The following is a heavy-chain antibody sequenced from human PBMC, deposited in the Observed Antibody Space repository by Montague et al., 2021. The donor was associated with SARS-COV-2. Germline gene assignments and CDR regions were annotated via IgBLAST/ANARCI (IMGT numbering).Heavy chain of an antibody. J-gene: IGHJ4*02. CDR3: ARFYRVLPAASFDY. V-gene: IGHV4-39*01. CDR1: GGSISSSSYY. CDR2: IYYSGST. Sequence: SETLFLTCTVSGGSISSSSYYWGWIRQPPGKGLEWIGSIYYSGSTYYNPSLKSRVTISVDTSKNQFSLKLSSVTAADTAVYYCARFYRVLPAASFDYWGQGTLVTVSS. D-gene: IGHD2-2*01.